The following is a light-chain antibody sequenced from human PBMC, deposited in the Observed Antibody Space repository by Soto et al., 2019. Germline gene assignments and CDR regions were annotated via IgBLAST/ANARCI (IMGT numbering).Light chain of an antibody. Sequence: QSVLTQPASVSGSPGQSITISCTATSRDGGDYKDVSWYQQHPGNAPKLMIYEVTYRPSGVSNRFSGSKSGNTASLTISGLQAEDEAEYYCSSYTTSSTVFGTGTKLTVL. CDR3: SSYTTSSTV. CDR2: EVT. V-gene: IGLV2-14*01. J-gene: IGLJ1*01. CDR1: SRDGGDYKD.